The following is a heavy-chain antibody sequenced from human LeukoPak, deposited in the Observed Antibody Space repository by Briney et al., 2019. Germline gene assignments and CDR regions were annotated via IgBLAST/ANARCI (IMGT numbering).Heavy chain of an antibody. V-gene: IGHV1-18*01. Sequence: ASVKVSCKASGYTFTSYGISWVRQAPGQGLEWMGWISAYNGNTNYAQKLQGRVTMTTDTSTSTAYMELRSLGSDDTAVYYCARRGYYDSSGYYYYWGQGTLVTVSS. J-gene: IGHJ4*02. CDR2: ISAYNGNT. CDR1: GYTFTSYG. CDR3: ARRGYYDSSGYYYY. D-gene: IGHD3-22*01.